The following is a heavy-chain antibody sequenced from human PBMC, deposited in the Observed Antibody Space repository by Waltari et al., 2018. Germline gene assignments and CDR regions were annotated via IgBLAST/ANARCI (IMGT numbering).Heavy chain of an antibody. CDR3: ARDGSPKYCSSTSCPSGDI. J-gene: IGHJ3*02. Sequence: QVQLQESGPGLVKPSETLSLTCTVSGGSISSYYWSWIRQPDGKGLEWIGRIYTSGSTNYNPSLKSRVTMSVDTSKNQFSLKLSSVTAADTAVYYCARDGSPKYCSSTSCPSGDIWGQGTMVTVSS. V-gene: IGHV4-4*07. CDR2: IYTSGST. D-gene: IGHD2-2*01. CDR1: GGSISSYY.